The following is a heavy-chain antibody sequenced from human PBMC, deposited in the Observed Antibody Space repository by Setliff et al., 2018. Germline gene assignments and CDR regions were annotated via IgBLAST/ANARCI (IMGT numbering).Heavy chain of an antibody. Sequence: ASVKVSCKASGYNLISYGISWVRQAPGKGLEWMGWISAYNGKTNYAQKFQGRVTMNKDTSTSTAYMGLRSLRSDDTAVYYCARVLFHCSSASCYLDAFDIWGQGTMVTVS. D-gene: IGHD2-2*01. CDR1: GYNLISYG. V-gene: IGHV1-18*01. CDR3: ARVLFHCSSASCYLDAFDI. J-gene: IGHJ3*02. CDR2: ISAYNGKT.